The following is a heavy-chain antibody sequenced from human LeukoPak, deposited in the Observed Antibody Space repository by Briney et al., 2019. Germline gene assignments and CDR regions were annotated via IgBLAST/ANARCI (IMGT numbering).Heavy chain of an antibody. J-gene: IGHJ3*01. D-gene: IGHD2-21*02. V-gene: IGHV1-2*02. CDR1: GYTFTGYY. Sequence: ASVKVSCKASGYTFTGYYMHWVRQAPGQGLEWMGWINPNSGGTNYAQKFQGRVTMTRDTSISTAYMELSRLRSDDTAVYYCARDHTYCGGDCSSWGQGTMVTVSS. CDR2: INPNSGGT. CDR3: ARDHTYCGGDCSS.